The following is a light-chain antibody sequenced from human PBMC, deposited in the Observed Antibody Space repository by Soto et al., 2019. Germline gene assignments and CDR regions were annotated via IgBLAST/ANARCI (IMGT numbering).Light chain of an antibody. CDR2: DAS. V-gene: IGKV1-5*01. CDR1: QSIVRW. Sequence: DIQMTQSPSTLSASVGDRVTITCRASQSIVRWLAWYQQKPGKAPKLLIYDASSLESGVPSRLSGSGSGTEFTLTISSLRPDDFATYYCQQYNSYSRTFGQGTKVEIK. CDR3: QQYNSYSRT. J-gene: IGKJ1*01.